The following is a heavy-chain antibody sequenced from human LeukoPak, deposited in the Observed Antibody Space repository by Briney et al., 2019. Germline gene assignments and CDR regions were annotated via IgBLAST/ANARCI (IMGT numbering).Heavy chain of an antibody. D-gene: IGHD2-21*02. CDR3: ATSAHIEVGTAPPPDY. V-gene: IGHV3-48*01. Sequence: GGSLRLSCAASGFSFSSYSMNWVRQAPGKGLEWVSYISGSSSRIYYADSVKGRFTISRDNAKTSLYLQMNSLRAEDTAVYYCATSAHIEVGTAPPPDYWGQGTLVTVTS. CDR1: GFSFSSYS. CDR2: ISGSSSRI. J-gene: IGHJ4*02.